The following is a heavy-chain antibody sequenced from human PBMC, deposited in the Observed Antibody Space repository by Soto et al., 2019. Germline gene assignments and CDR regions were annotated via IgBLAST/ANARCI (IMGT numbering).Heavy chain of an antibody. CDR2: ISAYNGNT. Sequence: QVQLVQSGAEVKKPGASVKVSCKASGYTLTSYGISWVRQAPGQGLQWMGWISAYNGNTNYAQKLQGRVTMTTDTSTSTAYMELRSLRSDDTAVYYCARDDGKYQLLYVWFDPWGQGTLVTVSS. D-gene: IGHD2-2*02. CDR1: GYTLTSYG. J-gene: IGHJ5*02. V-gene: IGHV1-18*01. CDR3: ARDDGKYQLLYVWFDP.